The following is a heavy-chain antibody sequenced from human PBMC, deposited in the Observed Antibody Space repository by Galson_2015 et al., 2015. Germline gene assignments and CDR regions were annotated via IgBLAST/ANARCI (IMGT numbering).Heavy chain of an antibody. CDR3: ATLRAGAFDI. D-gene: IGHD3-10*01. Sequence: SETLSLTCSVSGGAISSNYWSWIRQPPGKGLDYIGYIYYIGNTNYNPSLKSRVTISVDTSKNQISLKMSSVTAADTAVYYCATLRAGAFDIWGRGTMVTVSS. CDR2: IYYIGNT. CDR1: GGAISSNY. J-gene: IGHJ3*02. V-gene: IGHV4-59*13.